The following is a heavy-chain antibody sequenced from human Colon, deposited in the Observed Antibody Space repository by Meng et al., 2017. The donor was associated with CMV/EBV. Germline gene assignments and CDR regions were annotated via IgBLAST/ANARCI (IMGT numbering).Heavy chain of an antibody. CDR1: GDSLRSHY. J-gene: IGHJ4*02. CDR3: ARGIGHASNNTHDY. V-gene: IGHV4-59*11. D-gene: IGHD1/OR15-1a*01. CDR2: VYYSGAA. Sequence: GSLRLSCTVSGDSLRSHYWSWIRQPLGKGLEWMGYVYYSGAATYTPSLRSRLSISVDMSKNQVYLTLRSVTAADTAMYFCARGIGHASNNTHDYWGQGTLVTVSS.